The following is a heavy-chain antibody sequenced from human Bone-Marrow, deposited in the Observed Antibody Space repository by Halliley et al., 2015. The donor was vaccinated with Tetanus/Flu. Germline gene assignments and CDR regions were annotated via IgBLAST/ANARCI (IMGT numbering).Heavy chain of an antibody. J-gene: IGHJ4*02. V-gene: IGHV4-31*02. CDR2: VSYSGDT. CDR3: ARESTDGFDY. Sequence: QGLEWIGYVSYSGDTYYNASLKSRLTISLDTYENQFSLRLDSVIAADTAVYYCARESTDGFDYWGQGTLVTVSS.